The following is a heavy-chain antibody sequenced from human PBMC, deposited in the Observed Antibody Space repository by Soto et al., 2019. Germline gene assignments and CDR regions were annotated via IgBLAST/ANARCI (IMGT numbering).Heavy chain of an antibody. Sequence: EVQLLESGGGLVQPGGSLRLSCAASGFTFSNYAMSWVRQAPGKGLEWVSTLSGSGGSTYYADSVKGRSTISRHNSKNTLYLQMNSLRAEDTAVYYCAKDTVPVATPWFDPWGQGTLVTVSS. CDR1: GFTFSNYA. CDR2: LSGSGGST. J-gene: IGHJ5*02. D-gene: IGHD2-2*01. CDR3: AKDTVPVATPWFDP. V-gene: IGHV3-23*01.